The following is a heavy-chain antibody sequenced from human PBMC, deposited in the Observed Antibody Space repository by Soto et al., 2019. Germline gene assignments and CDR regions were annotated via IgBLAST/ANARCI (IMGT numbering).Heavy chain of an antibody. D-gene: IGHD3-10*01. CDR3: ARDGYYGSGSLMDV. V-gene: IGHV3-30-3*01. J-gene: IGHJ6*02. Sequence: GGSLRLSCSASGFTFSSYAMHLVRQAPGKGLEWVAVISYDGSNKNYADSVKGRFTISRDNSKNTLYLQMNSLRAEDTAVYYCARDGYYGSGSLMDVWGQGTTVTVSS. CDR1: GFTFSSYA. CDR2: ISYDGSNK.